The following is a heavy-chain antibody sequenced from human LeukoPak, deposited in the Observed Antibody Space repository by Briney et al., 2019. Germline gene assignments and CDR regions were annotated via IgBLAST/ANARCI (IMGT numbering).Heavy chain of an antibody. CDR2: ISWNSGSI. Sequence: PGRSLRLSCAASGFTFDDYAMHWVRQAPGKGLEWVSGISWNSGSIGYAASVKGRFTISRANAKNSLYLQMNSLRAEDTALYYCAKDMGDGYDSSGYYYVAFDIWGQGTMVTVSS. CDR3: AKDMGDGYDSSGYYYVAFDI. CDR1: GFTFDDYA. J-gene: IGHJ3*02. V-gene: IGHV3-9*01. D-gene: IGHD3-22*01.